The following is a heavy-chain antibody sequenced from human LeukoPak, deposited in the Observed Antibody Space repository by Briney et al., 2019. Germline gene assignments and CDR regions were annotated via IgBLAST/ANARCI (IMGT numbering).Heavy chain of an antibody. CDR2: INPNSGGT. CDR1: GYTFTGYY. V-gene: IGHV1-2*02. CDR3: ARDRRYSSSWYKPRGYFQH. D-gene: IGHD6-13*01. Sequence: ASVKVSCKASGYTFTGYYMHWVRQAPGQGLEWMGWINPNSGGTNYAQKFQGRVTMTRDTSISTAYMELSRLVSDDTAVYYCARDRRYSSSWYKPRGYFQHWGQGNLVTVSS. J-gene: IGHJ1*01.